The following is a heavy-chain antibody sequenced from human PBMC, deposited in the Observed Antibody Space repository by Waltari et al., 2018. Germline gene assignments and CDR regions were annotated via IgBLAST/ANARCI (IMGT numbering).Heavy chain of an antibody. CDR2: IYYIGST. J-gene: IGHJ4*02. CDR1: GRSINEYY. D-gene: IGHD2-2*01. Sequence: QVQLQESCPGLVMPSESLSLPCSVSGRSINEYYLSWLRQPPGKGLEWIGYIYYIGSTNYNPSLKSRVTISIDRSKNQFSPRLTSVTAADTAVYYCARHPVLPAAITWAYYFDFWGQGTLVTVSS. V-gene: IGHV4-59*08. CDR3: ARHPVLPAAITWAYYFDF.